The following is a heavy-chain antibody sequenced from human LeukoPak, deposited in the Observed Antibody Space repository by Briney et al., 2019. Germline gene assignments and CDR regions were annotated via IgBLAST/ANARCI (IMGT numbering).Heavy chain of an antibody. J-gene: IGHJ4*02. CDR2: INYSGSC. CDR3: TRLDCISDTCYNY. Sequence: SETLSLTCIVSGDSISSDYWSWIRQSPGKGLEWIGYINYSGSCEYKHSLNSRATISVDRSKNQFSLRIRSVTAADTAVYYCTRLDCISDTCYNYWALGALVTVSS. V-gene: IGHV4-59*08. CDR1: GDSISSDY. D-gene: IGHD2-21*01.